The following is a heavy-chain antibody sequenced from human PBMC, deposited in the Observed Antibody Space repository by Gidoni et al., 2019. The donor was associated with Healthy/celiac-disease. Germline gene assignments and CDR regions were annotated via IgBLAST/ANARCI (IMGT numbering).Heavy chain of an antibody. Sequence: EVQLVESGGGLVQPGGSLRRSCVASGFTFSSYEMNCVRQAPGKGLELVSYISSSGNIIYYADSGNCRFTISRDNAKNSLYLQMNSLRAEDTAVYYCARVGTNNDYWGQGTLVTVSS. CDR3: ARVGTNNDY. CDR2: ISSSGNII. CDR1: GFTFSSYE. D-gene: IGHD7-27*01. J-gene: IGHJ4*02. V-gene: IGHV3-48*03.